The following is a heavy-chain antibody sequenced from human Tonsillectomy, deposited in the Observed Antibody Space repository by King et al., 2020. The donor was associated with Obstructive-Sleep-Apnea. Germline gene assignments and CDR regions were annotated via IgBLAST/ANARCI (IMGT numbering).Heavy chain of an antibody. CDR3: ASSMYYDFWSGPTVDNGHVYLYYGMDV. CDR2: IDPSDSYT. V-gene: IGHV5-10-1*03. Sequence: QLVQSGAEVKKPGESLRISCKGSGYSFTSYCISWVRQMPGKGLEWMGRIDPSDSYTNYSPSFQGHVTISADKSISTAYLQWSSLKASDPAMYYCASSMYYDFWSGPTVDNGHVYLYYGMDVWGQGTTVTVSS. D-gene: IGHD3-3*01. CDR1: GYSFTSYC. J-gene: IGHJ6*02.